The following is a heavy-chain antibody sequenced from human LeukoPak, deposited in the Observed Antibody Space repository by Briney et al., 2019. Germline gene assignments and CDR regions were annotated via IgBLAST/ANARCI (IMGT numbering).Heavy chain of an antibody. J-gene: IGHJ4*02. CDR1: GGSISSSSYY. V-gene: IGHV4-39*07. D-gene: IGHD6-19*01. Sequence: SETLSLTCTVSGGSISSSSYYWGWIRQPPGKGLEWIGSIYYSGSTYYNPSLKSRVTTSVDTSKNQFSLKLSSVTAADTAVYYCARDVIAVAGFDYWGQETLVTVSS. CDR2: IYYSGST. CDR3: ARDVIAVAGFDY.